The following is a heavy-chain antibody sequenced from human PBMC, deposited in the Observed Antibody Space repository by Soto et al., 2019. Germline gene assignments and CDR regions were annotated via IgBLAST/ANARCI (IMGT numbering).Heavy chain of an antibody. CDR3: ARHYSSGSRNWFDP. D-gene: IGHD6-19*01. Sequence: QLQLQESGPGLVKPSETLSLTCSVSGGSINSSSYFWGWVRQPPGKGLEWIGSIYYSGSTYYNPSLRSRVTISVDTSKNQFSLKRSSVTAADTAVLFCARHYSSGSRNWFDPWGQGTLVTVSS. CDR1: GGSINSSSYF. CDR2: IYYSGST. J-gene: IGHJ5*02. V-gene: IGHV4-39*01.